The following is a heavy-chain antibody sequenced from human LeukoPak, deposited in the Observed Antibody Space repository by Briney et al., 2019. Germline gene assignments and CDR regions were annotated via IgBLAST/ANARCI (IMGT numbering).Heavy chain of an antibody. CDR1: GFTVSSNY. J-gene: IGHJ4*02. Sequence: GGSLRLSCAASGFTVSSNYMSWVRQAPGKGLEWVSVIYSGGSTYYADSVKGRFTISRDNSKNTLYLQMNGLRAEDTAVYYCARAKVGSYYLWGQGTLVTVSS. V-gene: IGHV3-53*01. CDR3: ARAKVGSYYL. D-gene: IGHD1-26*01. CDR2: IYSGGST.